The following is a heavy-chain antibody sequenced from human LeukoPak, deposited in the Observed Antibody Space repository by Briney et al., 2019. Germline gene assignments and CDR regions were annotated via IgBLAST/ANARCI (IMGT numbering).Heavy chain of an antibody. CDR1: GVSFSSHN. V-gene: IGHV3-48*01. Sequence: GGSLRLSCVASGVSFSSHNMNWVRQAPGRCLEWVSYITSDGNTINYADSVKGRFTISRDNARKSLYLQMNSLSAEDTAVYYCAKEFYGSGSHYLDYWGQGTLVTVSS. J-gene: IGHJ4*02. CDR2: ITSDGNTI. CDR3: AKEFYGSGSHYLDY. D-gene: IGHD3-10*01.